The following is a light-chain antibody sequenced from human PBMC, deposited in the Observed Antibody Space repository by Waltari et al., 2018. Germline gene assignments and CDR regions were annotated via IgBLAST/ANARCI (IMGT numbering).Light chain of an antibody. V-gene: IGLV2-14*01. CDR2: NVN. Sequence: QSALTQPASVSGSPGQSITISCTGTSNDVGDYDYVSWYQQHQGKAAKLVIFNVNKRPSGCSILFSASKSDNTASLTISGLQAEDEAEYYCSSYTSSGTWVFGGGTKLTVL. CDR1: SNDVGDYDY. J-gene: IGLJ2*01. CDR3: SSYTSSGTWV.